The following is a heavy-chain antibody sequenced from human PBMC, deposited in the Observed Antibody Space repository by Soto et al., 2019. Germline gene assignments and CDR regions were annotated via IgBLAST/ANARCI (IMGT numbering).Heavy chain of an antibody. CDR1: ACSISRYY. CDR3: ARSVSP. J-gene: IGHJ5*02. V-gene: IGHV4-59*06. Sequence: PETLSLTFTVPACSISRYYWRWIRPPPGKGLELIVSIYYSGITYYKPSLKSRFTISVNTSKNHFSLTLTPGTATHTAVQYFARSVSPWGHGTLVIVSS. CDR2: IYYSGIT.